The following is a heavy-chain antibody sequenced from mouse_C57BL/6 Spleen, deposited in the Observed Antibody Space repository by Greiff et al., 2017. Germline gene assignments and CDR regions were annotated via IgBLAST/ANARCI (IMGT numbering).Heavy chain of an antibody. CDR3: ARYHYYGSPYWYFDV. V-gene: IGHV1-22*01. Sequence: VQLQQSGPELVKPGASVKMSCKASGYTFTVYNMHWVKQSHGKSLEWIGYINPNNGGTSYNQKFKGKATLTVNKSSSTAYMELRSLTSEDSAVYYCARYHYYGSPYWYFDVWGTGTTVTVSS. D-gene: IGHD1-1*01. CDR1: GYTFTVYN. CDR2: INPNNGGT. J-gene: IGHJ1*03.